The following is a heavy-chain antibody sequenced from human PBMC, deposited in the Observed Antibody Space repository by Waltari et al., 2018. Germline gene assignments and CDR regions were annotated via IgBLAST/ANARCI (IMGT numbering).Heavy chain of an antibody. CDR2: INSDGSST. CDR1: GFTFSSYW. V-gene: IGHV3-74*01. D-gene: IGHD6-6*01. Sequence: EVQLVESGGGLVQPGGSLRLSCAASGFTFSSYWMHWVRQAPGKGLVWVSRINSDGSSTSYADSVKGRFTISRDNAKNTLYLQMNSLRAEDTAVYYCAREVAARPFYYYYMDVWGKGTTVTISS. CDR3: AREVAARPFYYYYMDV. J-gene: IGHJ6*03.